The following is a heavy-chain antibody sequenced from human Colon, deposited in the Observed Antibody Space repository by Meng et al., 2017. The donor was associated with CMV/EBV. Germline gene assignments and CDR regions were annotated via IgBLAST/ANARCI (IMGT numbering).Heavy chain of an antibody. CDR3: ARAVVRGVTTPYYFNY. D-gene: IGHD3-10*01. J-gene: IGHJ4*02. V-gene: IGHV4-61*01. CDR2: IYYSGST. CDR1: GGSVSSGSYD. Sequence: GSLRLSCTVSGGSVSSGSYDWSWIRQPPGKGLEWIGYIYYSGSTNYNPSLKSRVTISVDTSKNQFSLKLSSVTAADTAVYYCARAVVRGVTTPYYFNYWGQGTLVTVSS.